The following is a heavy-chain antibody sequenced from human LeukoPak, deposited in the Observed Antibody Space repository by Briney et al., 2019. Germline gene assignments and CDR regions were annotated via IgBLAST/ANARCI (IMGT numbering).Heavy chain of an antibody. CDR2: TYYRSKWYN. V-gene: IGHV6-1*01. Sequence: SQTLSLTCAISGDSVSSNSAAWNWIRQSPSRGLEWLGRTYYRSKWYNDYAVSVKSRITINPDTSKNQFSLQLNSVTPEDTAVYYCASDVQSGFWSGYYGAHFDYWGQGTLVTVSS. CDR3: ASDVQSGFWSGYYGAHFDY. D-gene: IGHD3-3*01. J-gene: IGHJ4*02. CDR1: GDSVSSNSAA.